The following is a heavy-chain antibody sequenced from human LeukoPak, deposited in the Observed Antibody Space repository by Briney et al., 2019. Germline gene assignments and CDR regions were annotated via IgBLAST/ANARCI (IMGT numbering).Heavy chain of an antibody. CDR1: GYTFTGYY. CDR3: ARVLTVRGVIPDY. D-gene: IGHD3-10*01. CDR2: INPNSGGT. J-gene: IGHJ4*02. Sequence: ASVKVSCKASGYTFTGYYMHWVRQAPGQGLEWMGWINPNSGGTNYAQKFQGRVTMTSDTSISTTYMELSRLRSDDTAVYYCARVLTVRGVIPDYWGQGTLVTVSS. V-gene: IGHV1-2*02.